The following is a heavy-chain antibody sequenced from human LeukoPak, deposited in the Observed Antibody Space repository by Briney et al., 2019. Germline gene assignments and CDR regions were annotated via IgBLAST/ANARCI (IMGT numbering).Heavy chain of an antibody. J-gene: IGHJ3*02. CDR3: ARDSSITFGGVMGDAFDI. CDR2: ISAYNGNT. CDR1: GYTFTSYG. V-gene: IGHV1-18*01. Sequence: ASVKVSCQASGYTFTSYGISWVRQAPGQGLEWMGWISAYNGNTNYAQKLQGRVTMTTDTSTSTAYMELRSLRSDDTAVYYCARDSSITFGGVMGDAFDIWGQGTMVTVSS. D-gene: IGHD3-16*01.